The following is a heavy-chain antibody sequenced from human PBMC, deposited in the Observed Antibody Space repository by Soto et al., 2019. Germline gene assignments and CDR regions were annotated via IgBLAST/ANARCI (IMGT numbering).Heavy chain of an antibody. D-gene: IGHD1-20*01. J-gene: IGHJ6*02. Sequence: EVQLLESGGGLVQPGGSLRLLCAASGFTFSSYAMSWVRQAPGKGLEWGSDISGSGGSTYYADSVKGRVTISRDNSKSTLYLQMNSLRAEDTAIYFCAKGRGTITRYFSMDVWGQGTTVTVSS. V-gene: IGHV3-23*01. CDR3: AKGRGTITRYFSMDV. CDR2: ISGSGGST. CDR1: GFTFSSYA.